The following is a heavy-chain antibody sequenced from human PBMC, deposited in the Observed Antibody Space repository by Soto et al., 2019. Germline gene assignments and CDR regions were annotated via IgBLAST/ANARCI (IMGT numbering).Heavy chain of an antibody. J-gene: IGHJ6*02. D-gene: IGHD1-26*01. CDR2: IYPADSDS. V-gene: IGHV5-51*01. CDR3: VRYRSRDYYYGMDV. CDR1: GYSFDNYW. Sequence: PGESLKISCEGSGYSFDNYWIGWVRQMPGKGLEWMAIIYPADSDSRYSPSFQGQVTISADQSISTAYLQWSSLRASDTAIYYCVRYRSRDYYYGMDVWGQGTTVTAP.